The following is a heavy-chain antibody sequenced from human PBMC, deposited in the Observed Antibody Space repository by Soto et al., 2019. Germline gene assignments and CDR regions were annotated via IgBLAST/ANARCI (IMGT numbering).Heavy chain of an antibody. Sequence: GESLKISCKGSGYSFTSYWIGWVRQMPGKGLEWMGIIYPGDSDTRYSPSFQGQVTISADKSISTAYLQWSSLKASDTAMYYCARHKARLGYCSSTSCPYYYYGMDVWGQGTTVTASS. V-gene: IGHV5-51*01. CDR1: GYSFTSYW. J-gene: IGHJ6*02. CDR2: IYPGDSDT. CDR3: ARHKARLGYCSSTSCPYYYYGMDV. D-gene: IGHD2-2*01.